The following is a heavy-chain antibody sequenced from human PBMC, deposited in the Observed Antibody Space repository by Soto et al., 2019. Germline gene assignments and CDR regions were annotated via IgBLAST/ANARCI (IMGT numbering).Heavy chain of an antibody. Sequence: GGSLRLSCAASGFTFSSYAMHWVHQAPGKGLEWVAVISYDGSNKYYADSVKGRFTISRDNSKNTLYLQMNSLRAEDTAVYYCARACIAARGYYYYGMDVWGQGTTVTVSS. D-gene: IGHD6-6*01. CDR2: ISYDGSNK. J-gene: IGHJ6*02. V-gene: IGHV3-30*04. CDR1: GFTFSSYA. CDR3: ARACIAARGYYYYGMDV.